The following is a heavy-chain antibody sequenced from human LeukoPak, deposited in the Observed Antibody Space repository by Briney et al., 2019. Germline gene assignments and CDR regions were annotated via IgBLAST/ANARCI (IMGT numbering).Heavy chain of an antibody. D-gene: IGHD3-3*01. CDR3: ARGDYDFWSGPRPFDP. CDR2: IYYSGST. Sequence: SETLSLTCTVSGGSISSSSYYWGWIRQPPGRGLEWIGSIYYSGSTYYNPSLKSRVAISVDTSKNQFSLKLSSVTAADTAVYYCARGDYDFWSGPRPFDPWGQGTLVTVSS. J-gene: IGHJ5*02. CDR1: GGSISSSSYY. V-gene: IGHV4-39*01.